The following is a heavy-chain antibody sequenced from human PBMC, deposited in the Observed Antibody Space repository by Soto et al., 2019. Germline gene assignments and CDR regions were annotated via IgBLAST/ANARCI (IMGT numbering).Heavy chain of an antibody. CDR3: ARHHHGDFDAFDI. CDR2: ISSSSSYI. J-gene: IGHJ3*02. CDR1: GFTFSSYS. D-gene: IGHD4-17*01. Sequence: PGGSLRLSCVASGFTFSSYSMNWVRQAPGKGLEWVSSISSSSSYIYYADSVKGRSTISRDNAKNSLYLQMNSLRAEDTAVYYCARHHHGDFDAFDIWGQGTMVTVSS. V-gene: IGHV3-21*01.